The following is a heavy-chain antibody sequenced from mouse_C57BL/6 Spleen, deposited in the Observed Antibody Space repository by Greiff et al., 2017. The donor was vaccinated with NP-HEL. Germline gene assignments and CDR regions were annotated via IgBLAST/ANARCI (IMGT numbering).Heavy chain of an antibody. V-gene: IGHV5-4*01. CDR1: GFTFSSYA. Sequence: EVQGVESGGGLVKPGGSLKLSCAASGFTFSSYAMSWVRQTPEKRLEWVATISDGGSYTYYPDNVKGRFTISRDNAKNSLYLQMSHLKSEDTARYYCARGGTEDYFDYWGQGTTRTVSS. CDR2: ISDGGSYT. J-gene: IGHJ2*01. CDR3: ARGGTEDYFDY. D-gene: IGHD3-3*01.